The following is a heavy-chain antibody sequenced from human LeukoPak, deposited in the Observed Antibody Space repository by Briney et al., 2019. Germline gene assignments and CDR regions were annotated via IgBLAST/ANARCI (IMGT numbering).Heavy chain of an antibody. V-gene: IGHV1-18*01. CDR1: GYTFTSYG. CDR2: ISAYNGNT. D-gene: IGHD6-13*01. CDR3: ARVSSPYPNQLKIAAAADY. Sequence: ASVKVSCKASGYTFTSYGISWVRQAPGQGLEWMGWISAYNGNTNYAQKLQGRVTTTTDTSTSTAYMELRSLRSDDTAVYYCARVSSPYPNQLKIAAAADYWGQGTLVTVSS. J-gene: IGHJ4*02.